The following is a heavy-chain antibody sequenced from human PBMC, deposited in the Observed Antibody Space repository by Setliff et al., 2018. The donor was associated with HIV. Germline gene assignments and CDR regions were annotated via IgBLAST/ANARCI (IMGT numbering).Heavy chain of an antibody. CDR1: GGSISSGTDF. CDR2: IYTSGST. J-gene: IGHJ4*02. CDR3: AREPAAGAYYFDY. V-gene: IGHV4-61*02. D-gene: IGHD6-13*01. Sequence: SETLFLTCSVSGGSISSGTDFWSWIRQPAGKGQEWIGRIYTSGSTKYNPSLDSRVTISVDTSKNQFSLNLRSVTAADTAVYYCAREPAAGAYYFDYWGQGTLVTVSS.